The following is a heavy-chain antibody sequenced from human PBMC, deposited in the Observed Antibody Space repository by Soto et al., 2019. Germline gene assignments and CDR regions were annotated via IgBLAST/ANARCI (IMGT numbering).Heavy chain of an antibody. J-gene: IGHJ6*02. Sequence: SVKVSCKASGGTFSSYAISWVRQAPGQGLEWMGGIIPIFGTANYAQKFQGRVTITADESTSTAYMELSSLRSEDTAVYYCARDQGLRYFDWFPEGPYYYGMDVWGQGTTVTVSS. CDR3: ARDQGLRYFDWFPEGPYYYGMDV. V-gene: IGHV1-69*13. CDR1: GGTFSSYA. D-gene: IGHD3-9*01. CDR2: IIPIFGTA.